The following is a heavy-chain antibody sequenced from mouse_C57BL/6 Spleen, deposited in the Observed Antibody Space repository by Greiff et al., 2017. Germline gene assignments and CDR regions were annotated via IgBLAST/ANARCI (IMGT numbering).Heavy chain of an antibody. D-gene: IGHD1-1*01. V-gene: IGHV1-15*01. Sequence: VQLQQSGAELVRPGASVTLSCKASGYTFTDYEMHWVKQTPVHGLEWIGAIDPETGGTAYNQKFKGKAILTADKSSSTAYMELRSLTSEDSAVYYCTRSRYYGSRPCFDVWGTGTTVTVSS. CDR1: GYTFTDYE. J-gene: IGHJ1*03. CDR3: TRSRYYGSRPCFDV. CDR2: IDPETGGT.